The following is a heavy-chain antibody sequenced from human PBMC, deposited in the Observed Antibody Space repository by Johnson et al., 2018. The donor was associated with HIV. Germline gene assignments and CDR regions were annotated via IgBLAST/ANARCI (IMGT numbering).Heavy chain of an antibody. CDR2: INWNGGST. CDR3: ARAYPLGVTLFSAFDI. Sequence: VQLVESGGGVVPPGGSLRLSCAASGFTFDDHGMSWVRQAPGKGLEWVSGINWNGGSTGYADSVKGRFTNSRDNAKNSLTLQMNSLRAADTALYFCARAYPLGVTLFSAFDIWGQGTMVTVSS. J-gene: IGHJ3*02. V-gene: IGHV3-20*04. D-gene: IGHD1-26*01. CDR1: GFTFDDHG.